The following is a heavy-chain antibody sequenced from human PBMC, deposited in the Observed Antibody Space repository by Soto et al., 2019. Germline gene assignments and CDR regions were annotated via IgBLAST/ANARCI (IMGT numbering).Heavy chain of an antibody. V-gene: IGHV1-69*14. CDR1: GGTFSSYA. CDR3: ASAPPPTVTMYSRFFDL. CDR2: IIPIFGTA. Sequence: QVQLVQSGAEVKKPGSSVKVSCKTSGGTFSSYAINWVRQGPGQGLEWMGGIIPIFGTANYAQKFQGSITITADKSTNTAYMELRSLRSDDTAVYYCASAPPPTVTMYSRFFDLWGRGTLVTVSS. D-gene: IGHD4-17*01. J-gene: IGHJ2*01.